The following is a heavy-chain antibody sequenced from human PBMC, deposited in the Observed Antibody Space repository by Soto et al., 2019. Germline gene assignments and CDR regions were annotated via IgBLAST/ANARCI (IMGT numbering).Heavy chain of an antibody. J-gene: IGHJ4*02. CDR2: INAGNGNT. V-gene: IGHV1-3*01. Sequence: ASVKVSCKASGYTFTTYGIHWVRQAPGQRLEWMGWINAGNGNTKYSQKFQGRVTFTRDTSASTAYMELSSLRSEDTAVYYCAIVEPTRSFDSRCQGTLLTVSS. CDR3: AIVEPTRSFDS. D-gene: IGHD1-1*01. CDR1: GYTFTTYG.